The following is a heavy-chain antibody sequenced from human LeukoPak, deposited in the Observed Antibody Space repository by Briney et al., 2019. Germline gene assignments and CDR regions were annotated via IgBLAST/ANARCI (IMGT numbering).Heavy chain of an antibody. CDR3: ARQDVRGGTYFTLY. CDR1: GDSISSNDYY. J-gene: IGHJ4*02. Sequence: SETLSLTCTVSGDSISSNDYYWGWIRQPPGKGLEWIGSISSSGTTYCNPSLKSRVTISVDTSKNEFSLKERSVTVADTAIYFCARQDVRGGTYFTLYWGQGTLVTVSS. V-gene: IGHV4-39*01. CDR2: ISSSGTT. D-gene: IGHD1-26*01.